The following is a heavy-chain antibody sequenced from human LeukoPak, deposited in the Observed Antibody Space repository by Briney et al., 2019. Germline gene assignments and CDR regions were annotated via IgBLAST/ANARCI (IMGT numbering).Heavy chain of an antibody. Sequence: GGSLRLSCAASGFTFSSYGMHWVRQAPGKGLEWVAVIWYDGSNKYYADSVKGRFTISRDNSKNTLYLQMNSPRAEDTAVYYCAKDLDYYDSSGFPANWGQGTLVTVSS. D-gene: IGHD3-22*01. CDR2: IWYDGSNK. V-gene: IGHV3-33*06. CDR1: GFTFSSYG. CDR3: AKDLDYYDSSGFPAN. J-gene: IGHJ4*02.